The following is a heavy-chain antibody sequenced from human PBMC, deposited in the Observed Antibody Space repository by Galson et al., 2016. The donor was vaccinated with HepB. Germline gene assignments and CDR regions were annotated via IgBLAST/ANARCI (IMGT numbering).Heavy chain of an antibody. D-gene: IGHD3-16*01. CDR3: ARGGDRIRGSYLYDYFYYYMDV. Sequence: SVKVSCKASGYIFTTYGISWVRQAPGQGLEWMGWISAHDGHTDYAQNLQGRVTLTTDTSTSTVYMELRSLRFDDTGVYYCARGGDRIRGSYLYDYFYYYMDVWGKGTTVTVSS. CDR2: ISAHDGHT. V-gene: IGHV1-18*04. J-gene: IGHJ6*03. CDR1: GYIFTTYG.